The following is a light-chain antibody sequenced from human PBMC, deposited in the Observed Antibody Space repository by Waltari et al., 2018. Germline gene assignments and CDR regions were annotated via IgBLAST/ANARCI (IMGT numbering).Light chain of an antibody. CDR2: GAS. CDR3: QQYGTSPQT. V-gene: IGKV3-20*01. J-gene: IGKJ2*01. Sequence: EIVLTQSPGTLSLSPGERATLSCRASQSVKRSNLDWYQQKPGQAPRLLLYGASTRATGIPNRFSGSGSGTDFTLTISRLEPEDFAVYFCQQYGTSPQTFGQGTKLEIK. CDR1: QSVKRSN.